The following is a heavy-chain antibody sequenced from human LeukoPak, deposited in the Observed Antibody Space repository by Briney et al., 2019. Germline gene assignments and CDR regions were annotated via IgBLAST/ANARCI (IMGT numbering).Heavy chain of an antibody. V-gene: IGHV3-64*01. Sequence: GGSLRLSCAASGFTFSRYPMHWVRQAPGKGLEYVSGISSNGVSTYYANSVKGRFTISRDNSKGTLYLQMGSLRPDDMAVYYCASGLLRFLERFPHYYMDVWGKGTTVTVSS. CDR3: ASGLLRFLERFPHYYMDV. CDR1: GFTFSRYP. CDR2: ISSNGVST. D-gene: IGHD3-3*01. J-gene: IGHJ6*03.